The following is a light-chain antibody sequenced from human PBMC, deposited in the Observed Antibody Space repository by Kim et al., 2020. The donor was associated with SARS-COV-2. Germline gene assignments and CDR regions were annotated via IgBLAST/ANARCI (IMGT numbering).Light chain of an antibody. CDR3: QQDDDWPIT. V-gene: IGKV3-15*01. Sequence: VLPGATATVCCRASRRVSSNWAWCQRRRGRAPRLRICGVSTGATGIPARLSGSGSGTEFTLTISSLQSEDFAVYYCQQDDDWPITFGQGTRLEIK. CDR2: GVS. CDR1: RRVSSN. J-gene: IGKJ5*01.